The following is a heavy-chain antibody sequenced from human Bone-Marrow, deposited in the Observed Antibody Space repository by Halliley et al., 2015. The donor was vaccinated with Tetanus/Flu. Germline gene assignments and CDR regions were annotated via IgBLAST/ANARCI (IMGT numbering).Heavy chain of an antibody. CDR1: GFTFSSYE. CDR2: ISSSGTTI. J-gene: IGHJ4*02. D-gene: IGHD3-9*01. CDR3: ATLDVTCSLCSYC. Sequence: AASGFTFSSYEMNWVRQAPGKGLEWVSYISSSGTTIYYADSVKGRFTISRDNAKKSLYLQMNSLRSEVTAVYYCATLDVTCSLCSYCWGQGTLFTVSS. V-gene: IGHV3-48*03.